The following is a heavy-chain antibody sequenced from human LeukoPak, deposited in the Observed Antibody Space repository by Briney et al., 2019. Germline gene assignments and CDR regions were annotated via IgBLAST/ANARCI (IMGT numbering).Heavy chain of an antibody. Sequence: GASVKVSCKVSGYTLTELSMHWVRQAPGKGLEWMEGFDVEDAETIYAQKFQGRVTMTEDTSTDTAYMELRSLRSEDTAVYYCAAGPFGPGPQAFDYWGQGTLVTVSS. CDR2: FDVEDAET. J-gene: IGHJ4*02. D-gene: IGHD3-10*01. CDR1: GYTLTELS. V-gene: IGHV1-24*01. CDR3: AAGPFGPGPQAFDY.